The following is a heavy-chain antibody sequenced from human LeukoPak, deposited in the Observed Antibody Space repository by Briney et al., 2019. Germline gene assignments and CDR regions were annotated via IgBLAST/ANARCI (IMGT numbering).Heavy chain of an antibody. V-gene: IGHV5-51*01. D-gene: IGHD3-10*01. CDR1: GYTFTNYW. CDR2: IYPGDSDT. J-gene: IGHJ4*02. Sequence: GGSLKISCKGSGYTFTNYWIGWVRQMPGKGLGCMGIIYPGDSDTRYSPSFQRQVTISADKSISTAYLQWSSLRASDTAMYYCARSSYYGDILPFDYWGQGTLVTVSS. CDR3: ARSSYYGDILPFDY.